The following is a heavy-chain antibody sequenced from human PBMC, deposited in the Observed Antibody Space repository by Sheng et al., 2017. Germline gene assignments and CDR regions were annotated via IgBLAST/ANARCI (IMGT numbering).Heavy chain of an antibody. V-gene: IGHV4-38-2*02. CDR2: IYHSGST. J-gene: IGHJ4*02. CDR1: GYSISSGYY. CDR3: ARETGAASGPDY. D-gene: IGHD1-26*01. Sequence: QVQLQESGPGLVKPSETLSLTCAVSGYSISSGYYWGWIRQPPGKGLEWIGSIYHSGSTYYNPSLKSRVTISVDTSKNQFSLKLSSVTAADTAVYYCARETGAASGPDYWGQGTLVTVSS.